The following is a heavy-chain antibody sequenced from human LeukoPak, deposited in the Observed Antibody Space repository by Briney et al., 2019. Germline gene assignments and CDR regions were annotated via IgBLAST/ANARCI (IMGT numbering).Heavy chain of an antibody. V-gene: IGHV3-49*04. CDR3: TRDIKPDYYDSGGVEYFQH. J-gene: IGHJ1*01. CDR1: GFTFSSYA. CDR2: IRSKAYGGAT. D-gene: IGHD3-22*01. Sequence: GGSLRLSCAASGFTFSSYAMSWVRQAPGKGLEWVGFIRSKAYGGATEYAASVKGRFTISRDDSKSIAYLQMNSLKTEDTAVYYCTRDIKPDYYDSGGVEYFQHWGQGTLVTVSS.